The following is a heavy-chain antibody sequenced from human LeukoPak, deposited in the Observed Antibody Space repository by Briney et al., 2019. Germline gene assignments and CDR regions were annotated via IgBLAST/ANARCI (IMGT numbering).Heavy chain of an antibody. CDR3: AKEVTYCSSSSCNDAFDV. V-gene: IGHV3-30*02. Sequence: PGGSLRLSCEASGFTFSTSGRHWVRQAPGKGLEWVSFIRFDGSDEDHGDSVKGRFTIYRDNSKNTMYLQMNSLRAEDTAVYYCAKEVTYCSSSSCNDAFDVWSRGTMVIVSS. CDR2: IRFDGSDE. CDR1: GFTFSTSG. J-gene: IGHJ3*01. D-gene: IGHD2-2*01.